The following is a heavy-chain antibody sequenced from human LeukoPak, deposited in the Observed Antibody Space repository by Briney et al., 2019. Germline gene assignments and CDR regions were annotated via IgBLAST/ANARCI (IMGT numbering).Heavy chain of an antibody. D-gene: IGHD2-15*01. CDR1: GYTFTSYY. CDR2: INPSGGST. V-gene: IGHV1-46*01. CDR3: ARDNCSGGSCQGYFQH. J-gene: IGHJ1*01. Sequence: ASVKVSCKASGYTFTSYYMHWVRQAPGQGLEWMGIINPSGGSTSYAQKFQGRVTMTRDTSISTAYMELSRLRSDDTAVYYCARDNCSGGSCQGYFQHWGQGTLVTVSS.